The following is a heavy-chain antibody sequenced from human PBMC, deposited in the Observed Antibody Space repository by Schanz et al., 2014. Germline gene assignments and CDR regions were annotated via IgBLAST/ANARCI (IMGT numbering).Heavy chain of an antibody. CDR3: ARGRTFDY. CDR2: IIPVLAIA. CDR1: GGTFSSYT. V-gene: IGHV1-69*02. Sequence: QVQLVQSGAEVKKPGSSVKVSCTASGGTFSSYTISWIRQAPGQGLEWMGRIIPVLAIADYAQKLQGRVTMTADTSTSTAYMDLRSLRSDDTAVYYCARGRTFDYWGQGTLVTVSS. J-gene: IGHJ4*02.